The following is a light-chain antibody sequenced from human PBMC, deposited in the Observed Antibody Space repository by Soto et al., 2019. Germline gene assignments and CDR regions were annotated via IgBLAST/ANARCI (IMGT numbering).Light chain of an antibody. CDR1: STDIGGYNY. Sequence: QSALTQPASVSGSPGPSITISCTGTSTDIGGYNYVSWYQHHPGKAPKLMIYEVSNRPSGVSNRFSGSKSGNTASLTISVLQAEDEADYYCSPYTRSSHLVFGGGTKLTVL. CDR3: SPYTRSSHLV. CDR2: EVS. J-gene: IGLJ2*01. V-gene: IGLV2-14*01.